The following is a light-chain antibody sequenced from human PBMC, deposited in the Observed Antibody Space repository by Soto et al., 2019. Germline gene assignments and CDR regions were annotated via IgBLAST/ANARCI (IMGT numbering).Light chain of an antibody. CDR1: QDIGSW. J-gene: IGKJ5*01. CDR3: QQAKSFPVS. V-gene: IGKV1D-12*01. CDR2: AAS. Sequence: DIPLNQSPSSVSASVGDRVTITCWASQDIGSWFAWYQQKPGKVPKLLIYAASILQSGVPSRFSGSGSGTDFTLTINNLQPEDFATYYCQQAKSFPVSFGQGTRLEIK.